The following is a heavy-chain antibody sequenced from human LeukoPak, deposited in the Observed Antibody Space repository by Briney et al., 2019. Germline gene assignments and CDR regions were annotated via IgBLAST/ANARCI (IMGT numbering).Heavy chain of an antibody. Sequence: SVKVSCKVSGYTLTELSMHWVRQAPGQGLEWMGGIIPIFGTANYAQKFQGRVTITADESTSTAYMELSSLRSEDTAVYYCARDAPDAGALTFDYWGQGTLVTVSS. CDR2: IIPIFGTA. CDR3: ARDAPDAGALTFDY. J-gene: IGHJ4*02. CDR1: GYTLTELS. D-gene: IGHD1-26*01. V-gene: IGHV1-69*13.